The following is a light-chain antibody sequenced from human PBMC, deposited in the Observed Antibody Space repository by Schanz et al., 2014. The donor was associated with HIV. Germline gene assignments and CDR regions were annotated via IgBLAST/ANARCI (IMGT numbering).Light chain of an antibody. CDR2: DVT. Sequence: QSALTQPASVSGSPGQSITISCTGTSSDVGADNSVSWYQQHPGRAPRLLVYDVTYRPSGVSNRFSGSKSGNTASLTISGLQPEDEADYYCNSYSHSRTYVFGSGTKLTVL. J-gene: IGLJ1*01. CDR1: SSDVGADNS. V-gene: IGLV2-14*03. CDR3: NSYSHSRTYV.